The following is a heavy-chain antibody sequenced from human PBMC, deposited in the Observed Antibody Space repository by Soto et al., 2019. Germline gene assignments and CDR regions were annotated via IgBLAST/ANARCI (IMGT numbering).Heavy chain of an antibody. Sequence: TLSLTCTVSGGSISSGGYYWSWIRQHPGKGLEWIGYIYYSGSTYYNPSLKSRVTISVDTSKNQFSLKLSSVTAADTAVYYCARDRIITMVRGVTKRWFDPWGEGTLVTXSS. V-gene: IGHV4-31*03. J-gene: IGHJ5*02. CDR2: IYYSGST. D-gene: IGHD3-10*01. CDR1: GGSISSGGYY. CDR3: ARDRIITMVRGVTKRWFDP.